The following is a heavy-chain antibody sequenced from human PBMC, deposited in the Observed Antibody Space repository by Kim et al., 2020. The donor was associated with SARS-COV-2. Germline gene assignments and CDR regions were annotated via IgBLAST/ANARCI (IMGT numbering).Heavy chain of an antibody. CDR1: GGSISRSDHF. Sequence: SETLSLTCTVYGGSISRSDHFWGWIRQPPGKGLEWKGSMYSTGSTYHNLYLKSRVTISVDMSKNQFSLKLNTATAADTSEYYCVRPRSCHENSDYWG. J-gene: IGHJ4*01. V-gene: IGHV4-39*01. CDR3: VRPRSCHENSDY. CDR2: MYSTGST.